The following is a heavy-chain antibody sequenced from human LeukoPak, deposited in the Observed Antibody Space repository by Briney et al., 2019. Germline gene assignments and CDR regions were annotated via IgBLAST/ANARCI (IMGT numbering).Heavy chain of an antibody. CDR1: GFTLTAYE. V-gene: IGHV3-48*03. J-gene: IGHJ4*02. CDR3: ASRRVAVPSSRAFDY. Sequence: GGSLRLSCAASGFTLTAYEMNWVRQAPGKGLEWVSYISSPSIHYADSVKGRFTISRDNAKNSLYLQMNSLRAEDTAVYYCASRRVAVPSSRAFDYWGQGTLVTVSS. CDR2: ISSPSI. D-gene: IGHD6-19*01.